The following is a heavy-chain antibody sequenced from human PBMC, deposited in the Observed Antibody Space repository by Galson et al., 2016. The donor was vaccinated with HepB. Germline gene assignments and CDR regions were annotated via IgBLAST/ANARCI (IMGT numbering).Heavy chain of an antibody. CDR3: ARDYGYGLGV. CDR1: GFTFSNYW. Sequence: SLRLSCAASGFTFSNYWMHWVRQAPGKGLVWVSYIKSDMSTNYADSVKGRFTISRDNATNKLYLQLNSLRAADKAVYFCARDYGYGLGVWGKGITVTFSS. J-gene: IGHJ6*04. V-gene: IGHV3-74*01. D-gene: IGHD3-16*01. CDR2: IKSDMST.